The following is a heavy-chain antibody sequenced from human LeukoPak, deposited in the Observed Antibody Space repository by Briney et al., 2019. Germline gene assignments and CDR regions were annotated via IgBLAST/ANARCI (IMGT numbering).Heavy chain of an antibody. Sequence: GESLQISCLGSGYSFTSYWIGWVRQMPGKGLEWMWIIYPGDSDTRYSPSFQDQVTISADKSTSTAYLQWSSLNASDTAMYYCARRLPRGYSGYDPYYFDYWGQGTLVTVSS. CDR3: ARRLPRGYSGYDPYYFDY. J-gene: IGHJ4*02. CDR2: IYPGDSDT. V-gene: IGHV5-51*01. CDR1: GYSFTSYW. D-gene: IGHD5-12*01.